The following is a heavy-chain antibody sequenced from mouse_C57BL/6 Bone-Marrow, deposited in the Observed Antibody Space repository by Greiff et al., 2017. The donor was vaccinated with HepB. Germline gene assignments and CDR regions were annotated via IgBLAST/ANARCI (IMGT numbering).Heavy chain of an antibody. V-gene: IGHV1-42*01. CDR1: GYSFTGYY. CDR3: ANGNWYFDV. CDR2: INPSTGGT. D-gene: IGHD1-2*01. Sequence: VHVKQSGPELVKPGASVKISCKASGYSFTGYYMNWVKQSPEKSLEWIGEINPSTGGTTYNQKFKAKATLTVDKSSSTAYMQLKSLTSEDSAVYYCANGNWYFDVWGTGTTVTVSS. J-gene: IGHJ1*03.